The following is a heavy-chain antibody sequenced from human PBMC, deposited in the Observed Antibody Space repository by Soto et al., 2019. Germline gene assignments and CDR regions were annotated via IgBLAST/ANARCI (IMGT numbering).Heavy chain of an antibody. CDR3: ATEGYCTNGVCPYYYYGMDV. J-gene: IGHJ6*02. V-gene: IGHV1-69*01. CDR1: GGTFSSYA. CDR2: IIPIFGTA. D-gene: IGHD2-8*01. Sequence: QVQLVQSGAEVKKPGSSVKVSCKASGGTFSSYAISWVRQAPGQGLEWMGGIIPIFGTANYAQKFQGRVTITADESTSTAYMELSSLRSEDTAVHYCATEGYCTNGVCPYYYYGMDVWGQGTTVTVSS.